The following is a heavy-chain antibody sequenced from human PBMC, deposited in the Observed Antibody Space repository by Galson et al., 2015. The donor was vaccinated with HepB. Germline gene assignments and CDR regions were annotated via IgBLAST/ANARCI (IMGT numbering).Heavy chain of an antibody. CDR2: INPTYGSP. J-gene: IGHJ4*02. V-gene: IGHV1-69*13. CDR1: GGSFRPYF. CDR3: ARGGGVVLNYFDY. Sequence: SVKVSCKASGGSFRPYFISWLRQAPGQGPEWMGGINPTYGSPNYAQKLKGRVTITADESSGTAYMELSSLTSEDTAVYYCARGGGVVLNYFDYWGQGTLVTVSS. D-gene: IGHD3-10*01.